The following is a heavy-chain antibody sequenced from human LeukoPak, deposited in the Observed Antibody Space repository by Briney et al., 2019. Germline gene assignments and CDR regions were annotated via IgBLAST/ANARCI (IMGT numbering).Heavy chain of an antibody. D-gene: IGHD3-10*01. CDR2: IDYSGST. Sequence: PSEPLSLTCTVSGGSINSYYWSWIQQPPGKGLEWMGYIDYSGSTNSNPSLKSRVPMSVDTSENQFSLKLTSVTAADTAVYYCARGDMMLRGVIDEIDPWGQGTLVTVSS. CDR3: ARGDMMLRGVIDEIDP. V-gene: IGHV4-59*08. CDR1: GGSINSYY. J-gene: IGHJ5*02.